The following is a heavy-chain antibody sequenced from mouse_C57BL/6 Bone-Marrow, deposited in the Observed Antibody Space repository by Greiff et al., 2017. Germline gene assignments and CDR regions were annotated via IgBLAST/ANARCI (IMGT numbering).Heavy chain of an antibody. J-gene: IGHJ3*01. V-gene: IGHV5-4*01. Sequence: EVHLVESGGGLVKPGGSLKLSCAASGFTFSSYAMSWVRQTPEKRLEWVGTISDGGSYTYYPDNVKGRFTITRDNAKNNLYLQMSHLKSEDTAMYYCAREMGWLLRRFAYWGQGTLVTVSA. CDR3: AREMGWLLRRFAY. CDR1: GFTFSSYA. CDR2: ISDGGSYT. D-gene: IGHD2-3*01.